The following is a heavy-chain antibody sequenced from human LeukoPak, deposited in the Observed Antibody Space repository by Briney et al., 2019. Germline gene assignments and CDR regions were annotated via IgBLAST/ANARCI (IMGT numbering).Heavy chain of an antibody. V-gene: IGHV1-2*02. CDR2: INPNSGGT. CDR3: ARDPCSTSCYNLDP. CDR1: GYTFTGYY. Sequence: GASVKVSCKASGYTFTGYYMHWVRQAPGQGLEWMGWINPNSGGTNYAQKFQGRVTMTRDTSISTAYMELSRLRSDDTAVYYCARDPCSTSCYNLDPWGQGTLVTVSS. J-gene: IGHJ5*02. D-gene: IGHD2-2*02.